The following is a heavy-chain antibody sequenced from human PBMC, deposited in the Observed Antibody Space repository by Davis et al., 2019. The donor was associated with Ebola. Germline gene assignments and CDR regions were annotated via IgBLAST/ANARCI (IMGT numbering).Heavy chain of an antibody. CDR2: IYPGDSDT. V-gene: IGHV5-51*01. J-gene: IGHJ2*01. Sequence: GESLKISCKGSGYSFTSYWIGWVRQMPGKGLEWMGIIYPGDSDTRYSPSFQGQVTISADKSISTAYLQWSSLKASDTAMYYCARSPHYYDSSGYPYAYWYFDLWGRGTLVTVSS. CDR3: ARSPHYYDSSGYPYAYWYFDL. CDR1: GYSFTSYW. D-gene: IGHD3-22*01.